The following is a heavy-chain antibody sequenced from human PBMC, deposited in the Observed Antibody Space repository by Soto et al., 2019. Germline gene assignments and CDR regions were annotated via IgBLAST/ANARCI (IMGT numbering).Heavy chain of an antibody. V-gene: IGHV1-69*13. CDR1: GGTFSSYA. D-gene: IGHD3-3*01. CDR3: ASHTRYYDFWSGYYTGPPDY. Sequence: SVKVSCKASGGTFSSYAISWVRQAPGQGLEWMGGIIPIFGTANYAQKFQGRVTITADESTSTAYMELSSLRSEDTAVYYCASHTRYYDFWSGYYTGPPDYWGQGTLVTVSS. CDR2: IIPIFGTA. J-gene: IGHJ4*02.